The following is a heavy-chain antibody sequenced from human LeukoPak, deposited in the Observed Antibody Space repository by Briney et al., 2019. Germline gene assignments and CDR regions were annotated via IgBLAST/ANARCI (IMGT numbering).Heavy chain of an antibody. CDR3: TTDTFGARDS. CDR1: GYTFSRYW. V-gene: IGHV3-74*01. D-gene: IGHD3-10*01. Sequence: GGSLRLSCAASGYTFSRYWMHWVRQGPGKGLVWVSRINEDGSSTSYAESVRGRFTISRDNAKNTLYLQMNSLRAEDAAVYYRTTDTFGARDSWGQGTLVTVSS. J-gene: IGHJ4*02. CDR2: INEDGSST.